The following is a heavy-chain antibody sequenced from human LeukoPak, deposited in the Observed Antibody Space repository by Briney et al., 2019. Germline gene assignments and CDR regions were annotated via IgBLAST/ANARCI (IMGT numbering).Heavy chain of an antibody. CDR1: GYTFTSYY. CDR3: ARDQGTMVRGVIDY. D-gene: IGHD3-10*01. J-gene: IGHJ4*02. Sequence: ASVKVSCKASGYTFTSYYMHWVRQAPGQGLEWMGWIHPNSGGTNYAQKFQGRVTMTRDTSISTAYMELSRLRSDDTAVYYCARDQGTMVRGVIDYWGQGTLVTVSS. V-gene: IGHV1-2*02. CDR2: IHPNSGGT.